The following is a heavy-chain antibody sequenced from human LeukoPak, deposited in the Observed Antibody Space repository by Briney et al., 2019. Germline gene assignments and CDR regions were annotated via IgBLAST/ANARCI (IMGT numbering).Heavy chain of an antibody. J-gene: IGHJ4*02. CDR2: IKGSDNYI. CDR3: ARSRGMSMNDKNLLY. CDR1: GFTFSAYT. D-gene: IGHD3-10*01. Sequence: GGSLRLSCAASGFTFSAYTLNWVRQAPGKGLEWVSSIKGSDNYIYNADSVAGRFTVSTDDAQNSIYLQMNRLRVKDTAIYYCARSRGMSMNDKNLLYWGQGSLVTVSS. V-gene: IGHV3-21*06.